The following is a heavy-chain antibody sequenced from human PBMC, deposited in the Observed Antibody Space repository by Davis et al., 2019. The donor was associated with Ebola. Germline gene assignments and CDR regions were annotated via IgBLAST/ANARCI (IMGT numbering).Heavy chain of an antibody. V-gene: IGHV3-30*03. D-gene: IGHD1-26*01. CDR2: ISYDGSKK. CDR3: RGSLKEVFDY. CDR1: GFTFSTYG. J-gene: IGHJ4*02. Sequence: GESLKISCAASGFTFSTYGMHWVRQATVKGREWGAAISYDGSKKGYADSVKGRFTISRDNSKNTLYLQMNSLRAEETAVYYCRGSLKEVFDYWGQGTLVTVSS.